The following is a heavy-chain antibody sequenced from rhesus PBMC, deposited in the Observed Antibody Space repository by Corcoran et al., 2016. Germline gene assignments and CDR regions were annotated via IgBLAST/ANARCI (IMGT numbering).Heavy chain of an antibody. V-gene: IGHV4-160*01. J-gene: IGHJ4*01. D-gene: IGHD3-3*01. Sequence: QVQLQQWGEGLVKPSETLSLTCAVYGGSISSNYWSWIRPPPGKGLECIGRIRSGSSTNYNPSLKSRVTISIDTSKNPFSLKLSSVTAADTAVYYCARDQVDFWTGYYHDYWGQGVLVTVSS. CDR1: GGSISSNY. CDR2: IRSGSST. CDR3: ARDQVDFWTGYYHDY.